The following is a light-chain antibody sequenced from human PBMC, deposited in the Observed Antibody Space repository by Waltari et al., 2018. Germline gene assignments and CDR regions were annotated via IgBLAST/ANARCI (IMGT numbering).Light chain of an antibody. V-gene: IGLV6-57*02. CDR1: SGSIASNY. Sequence: NFVLTQPHSVSESPGKTVTISCTATSGSIASNYVHWYQQPPGSAPTTVIYEDDHRPSGVPDLFAGSIDSSSNSASRTISGLKTGDEADYYCQSYDGPNHRGVFGGGTRLTVL. CDR2: EDD. J-gene: IGLJ3*02. CDR3: QSYDGPNHRGV.